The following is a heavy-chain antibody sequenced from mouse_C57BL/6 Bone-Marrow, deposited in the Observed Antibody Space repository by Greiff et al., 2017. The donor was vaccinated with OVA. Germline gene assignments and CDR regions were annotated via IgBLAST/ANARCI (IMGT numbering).Heavy chain of an antibody. CDR3: AIDETGSGDY. CDR1: GYTFTSYG. CDR2: LYIGNGYT. D-gene: IGHD4-1*01. V-gene: IGHV1-58*01. Sequence: VQLQPSGAELVRPWSSVKMSCKTSGYTFTSYGINWVQQRPGQGLEWIGYLYIGNGYTEYNDKFKGKATLTSDTSSSTAYMQLSSLTSEDSAIYFCAIDETGSGDYWGQGTSVTVSS. J-gene: IGHJ4*01.